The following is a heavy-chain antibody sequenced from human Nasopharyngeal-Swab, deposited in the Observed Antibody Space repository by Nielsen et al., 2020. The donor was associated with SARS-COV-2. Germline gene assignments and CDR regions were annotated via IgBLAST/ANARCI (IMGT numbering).Heavy chain of an antibody. D-gene: IGHD5-24*01. CDR3: ARGGWLRKDYYYSYYYMDV. J-gene: IGHJ6*03. Sequence: SVTVSCKTSGGTFSSYGISWFRQAPGQGLEWMGGIIPLLPKTNYAQNFQDTVTITADKSTSTAYMELSSLRSEDTAAYYCARGGWLRKDYYYSYYYMDVWGKGTTVTVSS. CDR2: IIPLLPKT. V-gene: IGHV1-69*10. CDR1: GGTFSSYG.